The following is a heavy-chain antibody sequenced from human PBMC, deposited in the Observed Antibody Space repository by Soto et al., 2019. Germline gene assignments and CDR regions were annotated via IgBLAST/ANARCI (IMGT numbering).Heavy chain of an antibody. CDR1: GFTFSSYG. CDR3: AKDGVEKEMATGYFDY. V-gene: IGHV3-30*18. D-gene: IGHD5-12*01. CDR2: ISYDGSNK. Sequence: QVQLVESGGGVVQPGRSLRLSCAASGFTFSSYGMHWVRQAPGKGLEGVAVISYDGSNKYYADSVKGRFTISRDNSKNTLYLKMNSLRAEDTAVYYCAKDGVEKEMATGYFDYWGQGTLVTVSS. J-gene: IGHJ4*02.